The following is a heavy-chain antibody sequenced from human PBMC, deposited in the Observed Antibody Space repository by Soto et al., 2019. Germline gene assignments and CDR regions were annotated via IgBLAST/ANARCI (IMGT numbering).Heavy chain of an antibody. CDR2: INAPGSPT. Sequence: GGSLTLSCAASGFTFNNYAMSWVRQAPGKGLEWVSGINAPGSPTYYADSVKGRFTISRDNSKNTLYLQMNSLRADDTAVYYCARDMSGGTYNYYYGMDVWGQGTTVTVSS. J-gene: IGHJ6*02. V-gene: IGHV3-23*01. CDR1: GFTFNNYA. CDR3: ARDMSGGTYNYYYGMDV. D-gene: IGHD1-26*01.